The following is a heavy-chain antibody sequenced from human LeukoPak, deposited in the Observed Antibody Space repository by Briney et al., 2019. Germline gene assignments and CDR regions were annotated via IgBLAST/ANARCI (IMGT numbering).Heavy chain of an antibody. D-gene: IGHD3-10*01. J-gene: IGHJ4*02. CDR1: GFTFSTYR. V-gene: IGHV3-74*01. CDR2: ICSAGSTT. CDR3: ARGAYYSYDY. Sequence: GGSLRLSCAASGFTFSTYRMHWVRQAPEKGLVWVSHICSAGSTTRYADSVKGRFTICRDNAKNTLYLQMNSLRAEDTAVYYCARGAYYSYDYWGQGTLVTVSS.